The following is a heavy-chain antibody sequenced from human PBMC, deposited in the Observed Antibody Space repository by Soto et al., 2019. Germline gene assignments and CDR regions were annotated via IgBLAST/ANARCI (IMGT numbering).Heavy chain of an antibody. J-gene: IGHJ4*02. V-gene: IGHV3-23*01. D-gene: IGHD6-19*01. CDR2: ISGSGGST. Sequence: GGSLRLSCAASGFTFSSYAMSWVRQAPGKGLEWVSAISGSGGSTYYADSVKGRFTISRDNSKNTLYLQMNSLRAEDTAVYYYAKACRSGWYGVYFDYWGQGTLVTVSS. CDR3: AKACRSGWYGVYFDY. CDR1: GFTFSSYA.